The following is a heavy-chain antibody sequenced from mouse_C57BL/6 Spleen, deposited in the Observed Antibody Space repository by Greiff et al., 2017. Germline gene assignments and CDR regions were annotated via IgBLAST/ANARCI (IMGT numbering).Heavy chain of an antibody. Sequence: VQLQQSGAELAKPGASVKLSCKASGYTFTSYWLHWVKQRPGQGLAWIGYINPSSGYTKYNQKFKDKATLTADQSSSTAYMQLSSLTYEDSAVYYCARSGWGYAMDYWGQGTSVTVSS. V-gene: IGHV1-7*01. CDR1: GYTFTSYW. CDR2: INPSSGYT. J-gene: IGHJ4*01. CDR3: ARSGWGYAMDY. D-gene: IGHD1-1*02.